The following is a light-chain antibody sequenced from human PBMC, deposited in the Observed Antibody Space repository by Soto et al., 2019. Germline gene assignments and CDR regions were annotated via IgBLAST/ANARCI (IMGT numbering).Light chain of an antibody. Sequence: AIRMTQSPSSLSASAGDRVAIACRASQDVGRYLAWYQQKPGQAPKLLIYGASTLQSGVPSRFSGGGSGTDLTLTISCLKSEDFATYYCQHYKNYPWTFGQGTKVDIK. CDR3: QHYKNYPWT. CDR2: GAS. V-gene: IGKV1-8*01. CDR1: QDVGRY. J-gene: IGKJ1*01.